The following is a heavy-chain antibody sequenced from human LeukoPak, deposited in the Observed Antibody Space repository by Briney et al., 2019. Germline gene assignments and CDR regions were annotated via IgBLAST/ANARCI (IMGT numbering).Heavy chain of an antibody. D-gene: IGHD2-2*01. J-gene: IGHJ4*02. CDR2: IYTSGST. V-gene: IGHV4-61*02. CDR3: ARDPRYCSSTSCQGY. CDR1: GGSISSGSYY. Sequence: SETLSLTCTVSGGSISSGSYYWSWIRQPAGKGLEWIGRIYTSGSTNYNPSLKSRVTISVDTSKNQFSLKLSSATAADTAVYYCARDPRYCSSTSCQGYWGQGTLVTVSS.